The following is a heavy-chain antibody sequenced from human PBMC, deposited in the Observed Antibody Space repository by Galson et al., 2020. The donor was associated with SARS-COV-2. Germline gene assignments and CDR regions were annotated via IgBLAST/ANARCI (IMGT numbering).Heavy chain of an antibody. CDR2: IKQDGSEK. D-gene: IGHD6-19*01. J-gene: IGHJ6*02. Sequence: GGSLRLSCAASGFTFSSYWMSWVRQAPGKGLEWVANIKQDGSEKYYVDSVKGRFTISRDNAKNSLYLQMNSLRAEDTAVYYCARERVVAGTIVWAMSTVYYYYGMDVWGQGTTVTVSS. V-gene: IGHV3-7*01. CDR1: GFTFSSYW. CDR3: ARERVVAGTIVWAMSTVYYYYGMDV.